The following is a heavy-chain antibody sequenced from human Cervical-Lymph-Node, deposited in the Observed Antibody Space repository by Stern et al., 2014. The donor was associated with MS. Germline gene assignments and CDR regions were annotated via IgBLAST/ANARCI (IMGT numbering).Heavy chain of an antibody. CDR1: GFTFNDYA. CDR2: ISWSCSAI. Sequence: VQLVESGGGVEKPGSSLRLSCKVSGFTFNDYAMSWVRQAPGKGLEWIGGISWSCSAIAYADSVKGRFANIRDNAKKSLALQIISLITSDTTLFYCAETRVHGGDVVCFDYWGQGTLVTVSS. D-gene: IGHD3-10*01. J-gene: IGHJ4*02. V-gene: IGHV3-9*01. CDR3: AETRVHGGDVVCFDY.